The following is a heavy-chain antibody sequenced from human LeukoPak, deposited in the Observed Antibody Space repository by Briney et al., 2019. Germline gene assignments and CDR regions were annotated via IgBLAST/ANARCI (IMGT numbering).Heavy chain of an antibody. CDR3: AKHLTNAYYDMIWFDP. J-gene: IGHJ5*02. D-gene: IGHD3-16*01. V-gene: IGHV4-59*11. CDR1: GGSISNHY. Sequence: SETLSLTCTVSGGSISNHYWSWVRQAPGKGLEWIGYVYYSGSTNYNPSVKSRVTISVDTSNNQFSLRLSSVTAADTAVYYCAKHLTNAYYDMIWFDPWGQGTLVTVTS. CDR2: VYYSGST.